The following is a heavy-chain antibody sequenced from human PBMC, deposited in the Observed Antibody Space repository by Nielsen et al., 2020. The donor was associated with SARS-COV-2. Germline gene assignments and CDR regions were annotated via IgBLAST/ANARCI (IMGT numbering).Heavy chain of an antibody. Sequence: GGSLRLSCTASGFTFSNYAIGWVRQAPGRGPEWVAGISGSGTYTYYADSVKGRFTISRDNSKNTLYLQMNTLRAGDTAVYYCAKDLKATTRYCYYMDVWGKGTTVTVSS. CDR1: GFTFSNYA. D-gene: IGHD1-7*01. CDR3: AKDLKATTRYCYYMDV. CDR2: ISGSGTYT. V-gene: IGHV3-23*01. J-gene: IGHJ6*03.